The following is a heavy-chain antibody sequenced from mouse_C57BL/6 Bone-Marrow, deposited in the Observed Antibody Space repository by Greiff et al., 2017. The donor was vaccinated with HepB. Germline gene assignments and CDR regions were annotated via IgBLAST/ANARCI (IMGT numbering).Heavy chain of an antibody. CDR1: GYTFTSYG. J-gene: IGHJ3*01. D-gene: IGHD4-1*01. V-gene: IGHV1-81*01. CDR2: IYPRSGNT. CDR3: ARSGPWFAY. Sequence: VKLMESGAELARPGASVKLSCKASGYTFTSYGISWVKQRTGQGLEWIGEIYPRSGNTYYNEKFKGKATLTADKSSSTAYMELRSLTSEDSAVYFCARSGPWFAYWGQGTLVTVSA.